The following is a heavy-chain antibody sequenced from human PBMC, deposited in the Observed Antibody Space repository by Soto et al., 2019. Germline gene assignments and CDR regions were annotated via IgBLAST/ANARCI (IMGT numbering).Heavy chain of an antibody. J-gene: IGHJ6*03. V-gene: IGHV3-30*18. CDR1: GFTFSSYG. CDR2: ISYDGSNK. Sequence: GGSLRLSCAASGFTFSSYGMHWVRQAPGKGLEWVAVISYDGSNKYYADSVKGRFTISRDNSKNTLYLQMNSLRAEDTAVYYCSKDLGRFWSGYTHPRCDYYMDVWGKGTSVTVSS. CDR3: SKDLGRFWSGYTHPRCDYYMDV. D-gene: IGHD3-3*01.